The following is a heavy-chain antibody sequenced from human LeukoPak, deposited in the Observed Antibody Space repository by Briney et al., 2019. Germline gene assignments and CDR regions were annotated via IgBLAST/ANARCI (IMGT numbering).Heavy chain of an antibody. CDR2: ISAYNGNT. CDR1: GYTFTSYG. CDR3: ASDETSDYDFWEVD. D-gene: IGHD3-3*01. J-gene: IGHJ3*01. Sequence: ASVKVSCKASGYTFTSYGISWVRQAPGQGLEWMGWISAYNGNTNYAQKLQGRVTMTTDTSTSTAYMELRSLRSDDTAVYYCASDETSDYDFWEVDWGQGTMVTVSS. V-gene: IGHV1-18*01.